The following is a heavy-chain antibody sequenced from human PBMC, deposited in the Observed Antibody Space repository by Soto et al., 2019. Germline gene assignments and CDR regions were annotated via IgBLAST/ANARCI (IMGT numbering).Heavy chain of an antibody. CDR2: IYYSGST. CDR1: GGSISSGDYY. D-gene: IGHD2-15*01. Sequence: SETLSLTCTVSGGSISSGDYYWSWIRQPPGKGLEWIGYIYYSGSTYYNPSLKSRVTISVDTSKNQFSLKLSSVTAADTAVYYCASSPLGYCSGGSCWYYSDYWGQGTLVTVSS. CDR3: ASSPLGYCSGGSCWYYSDY. J-gene: IGHJ4*02. V-gene: IGHV4-30-4*01.